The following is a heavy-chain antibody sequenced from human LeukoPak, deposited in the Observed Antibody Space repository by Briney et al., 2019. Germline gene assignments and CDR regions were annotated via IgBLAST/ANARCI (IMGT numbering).Heavy chain of an antibody. CDR1: GFTFSNYA. Sequence: GGSLRLSCAVSGFTFSNYAMSWVRQAPGKGLEWVSSISGSGTGTYYADSVKGRFTISRHNSKNRLYLQMNSLRAEDTAVYYCAKDLRLVLGSYYASGSYYGEFDYWGQGTLATVSS. CDR3: AKDLRLVLGSYYASGSYYGEFDY. CDR2: ISGSGTGT. V-gene: IGHV3-23*01. D-gene: IGHD1-26*01. J-gene: IGHJ4*02.